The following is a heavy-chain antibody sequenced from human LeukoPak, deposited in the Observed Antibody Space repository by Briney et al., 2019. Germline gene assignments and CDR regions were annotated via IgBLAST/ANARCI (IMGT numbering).Heavy chain of an antibody. Sequence: PGGSLRLSCAASGFTFSSYAMSWVRQAPGKGLEWVSAISGSGGSTYYADSVKGRFTISRDNSKNTLYLQMNSLRAEDTAVYYCAKDKPDYDFWSGYYRFDPWGQGTLVTVSS. V-gene: IGHV3-23*01. J-gene: IGHJ5*02. D-gene: IGHD3-3*01. CDR3: AKDKPDYDFWSGYYRFDP. CDR1: GFTFSSYA. CDR2: ISGSGGST.